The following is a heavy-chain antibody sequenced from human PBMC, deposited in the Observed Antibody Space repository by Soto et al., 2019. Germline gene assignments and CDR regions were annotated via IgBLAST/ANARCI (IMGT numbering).Heavy chain of an antibody. CDR1: GFRFRSYV. Sequence: QVQLAESGGGVVQPGTSLRVSCVRSGFRFRSYVIHWVRQAPGKGLEWVALTSYDGSDKYYGDSVRGRFTISRDNSRNTVDLQMDSLRLEDTALYYCARWGTTGGLDVWGQGTLVSVSS. D-gene: IGHD3-16*01. CDR3: ARWGTTGGLDV. V-gene: IGHV3-33*05. CDR2: TSYDGSDK. J-gene: IGHJ1*01.